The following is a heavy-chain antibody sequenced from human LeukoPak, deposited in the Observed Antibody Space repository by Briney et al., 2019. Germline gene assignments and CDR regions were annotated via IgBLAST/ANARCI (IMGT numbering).Heavy chain of an antibody. CDR1: GGSISSYY. CDR3: ARDSSSPRVKYFQH. V-gene: IGHV4-4*08. J-gene: IGHJ1*01. Sequence: SETLSLTCTVSGGSISSYYWSWIRQPPGKGLEWIGHIYTSGNTNYNPSLKSRVTISLDTSKNQFSLKLRSVTAADTAVYYCARDSSSPRVKYFQHWGQGTLVTVSS. CDR2: IYTSGNT. D-gene: IGHD6-6*01.